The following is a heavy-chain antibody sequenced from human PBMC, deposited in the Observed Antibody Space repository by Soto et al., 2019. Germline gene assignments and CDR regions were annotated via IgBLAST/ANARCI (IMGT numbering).Heavy chain of an antibody. CDR1: GGSISSGGYY. V-gene: IGHV4-31*01. Sequence: QVQLQESGPGLVKPSQTLSLTCSVSGGSISSGGYYWNWIRHHPGKGLEWIGYIYYSGSTYYNPSLKSLVTISLDTSKNQFSLNLKSVTAADTALYYCARDNGNGVFHPYGLDVWGQGTTVTVSS. J-gene: IGHJ6*02. CDR2: IYYSGST. CDR3: ARDNGNGVFHPYGLDV. D-gene: IGHD2-8*01.